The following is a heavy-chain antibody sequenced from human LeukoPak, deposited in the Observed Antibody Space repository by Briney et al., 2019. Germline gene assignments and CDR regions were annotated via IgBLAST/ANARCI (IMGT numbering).Heavy chain of an antibody. V-gene: IGHV1-69*13. CDR3: ARDRHVDTALYYFDY. J-gene: IGHJ4*02. CDR1: GGTFISYA. CDR2: IIPIFGTA. D-gene: IGHD5-18*01. Sequence: SVKVSCKASGGTFISYAISWVRQAPGQGLEWMGGIIPIFGTANYAQKFQGRVTITADESTSTAYMELSSLRSEDTAVYYRARDRHVDTALYYFDYWGQGTLVTVSS.